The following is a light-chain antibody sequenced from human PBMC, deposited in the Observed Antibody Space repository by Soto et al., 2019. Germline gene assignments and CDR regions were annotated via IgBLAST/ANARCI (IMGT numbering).Light chain of an antibody. V-gene: IGLV2-14*01. J-gene: IGLJ3*02. CDR1: SSDVGGYNY. CDR3: SSYTSSNFRV. CDR2: EVS. Sequence: QAVRTQPASVSGSPGQAITISCTGTSSDVGGYNYDSWCQQHPGKAPKLMIYEVSSRPSGISNRFSDSKSGNTASLTISGLQAEDEADYYCSSYTSSNFRVFGEGTKVTVL.